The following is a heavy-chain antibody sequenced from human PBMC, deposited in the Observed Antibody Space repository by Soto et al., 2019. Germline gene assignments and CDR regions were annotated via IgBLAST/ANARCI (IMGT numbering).Heavy chain of an antibody. V-gene: IGHV5-10-1*01. J-gene: IGHJ6*02. CDR3: ARHRFTETKYGMDV. D-gene: IGHD3-3*01. CDR2: IDPSDSYT. Sequence: PGDSLKISCKDSGYSFISHWISWVRQMPGKGLEWMGRIDPSDSYTNYSPSFQGHVTFSADKSISAVYLQWSSLKASDSAMYYCARHRFTETKYGMDVWGQGTTVTVSS. CDR1: GYSFISHW.